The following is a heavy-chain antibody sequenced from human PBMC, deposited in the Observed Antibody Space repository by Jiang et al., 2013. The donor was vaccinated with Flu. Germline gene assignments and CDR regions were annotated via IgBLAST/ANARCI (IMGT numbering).Heavy chain of an antibody. J-gene: IGHJ4*02. CDR1: GGSISNYY. CDR2: ISYSGST. CDR3: ARQGAYSYAYDFDH. Sequence: PGLVKPAETLSLTCGVSGGSISNYYWSWIRQSPGRGLEWIGYISYSGSTNXNPSLKSRVTMSVEASKNQFSLRLSSVTAAGTAVYYCARQGAYSYAYDFDHWGQGTLVTVSS. D-gene: IGHD5-18*01. V-gene: IGHV4-59*08.